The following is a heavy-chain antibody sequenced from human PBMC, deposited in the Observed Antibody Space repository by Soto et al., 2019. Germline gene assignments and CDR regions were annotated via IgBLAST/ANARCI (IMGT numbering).Heavy chain of an antibody. CDR2: IDVGSANA. CDR1: GFTFSSSA. V-gene: IGHV1-58*01. CDR3: ASVSGGSGSPGGFDL. D-gene: IGHD3-10*01. J-gene: IGHJ2*01. Sequence: SVKVSCKTSGFTFSSSAVHWVRQARGHRLQWIGWIDVGSANANYAQMLQERVTISRDMSTSTAYMELSSLRSEDTAVYYCASVSGGSGSPGGFDLWGRGTLVTVSS.